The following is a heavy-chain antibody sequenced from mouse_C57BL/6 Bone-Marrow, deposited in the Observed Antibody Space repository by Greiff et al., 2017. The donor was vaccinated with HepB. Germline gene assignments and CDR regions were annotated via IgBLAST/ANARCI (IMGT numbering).Heavy chain of an antibody. CDR2: IDPENGDT. D-gene: IGHD1-1*01. CDR3: TTSLTTTFAY. CDR1: GFNIKDDY. Sequence: VQLQQSGAELVRPGASVKLSCTAPGFNIKDDYMHWVKQRPEQGLEWIGWIDPENGDTEYASKFQGKATITADTSSNTAYLQLSSLTSEDTAVYYCTTSLTTTFAYWGQGTLVTVSA. V-gene: IGHV14-4*01. J-gene: IGHJ3*01.